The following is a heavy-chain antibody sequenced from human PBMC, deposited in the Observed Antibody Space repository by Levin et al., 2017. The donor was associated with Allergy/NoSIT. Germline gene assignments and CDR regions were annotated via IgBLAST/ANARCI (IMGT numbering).Heavy chain of an antibody. J-gene: IGHJ3*02. D-gene: IGHD3-22*01. CDR3: ARDFQGYYDSSGYYYGGAFDI. V-gene: IGHV3-30*04. Sequence: GGSLRLSCAASGFTFSSDTVHWVRQAPGKGLEWVAIISFDGSNKYYADSVKGRFTISRDNSKNTLFLQMNSLRAEDTALYYCARDFQGYYDSSGYYYGGAFDIWGQGTMVTVSS. CDR2: ISFDGSNK. CDR1: GFTFSSDT.